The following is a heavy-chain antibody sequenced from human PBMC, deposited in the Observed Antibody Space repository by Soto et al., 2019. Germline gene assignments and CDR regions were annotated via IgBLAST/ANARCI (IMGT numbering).Heavy chain of an antibody. Sequence: ASVKVSCKASGYTFTGYYMHWVRQAPGQGLEWMGWINPNSGGTNYAQKFQGWVTMTRETSISTAYMELSRLRSDDTAVYYCARGAPIAVAGTAFDIWGQGTMVTVSS. CDR1: GYTFTGYY. CDR3: ARGAPIAVAGTAFDI. D-gene: IGHD6-19*01. V-gene: IGHV1-2*04. CDR2: INPNSGGT. J-gene: IGHJ3*02.